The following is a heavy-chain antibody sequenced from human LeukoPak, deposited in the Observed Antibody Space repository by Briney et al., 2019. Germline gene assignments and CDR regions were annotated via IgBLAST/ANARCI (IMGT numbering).Heavy chain of an antibody. CDR3: ARGLTSSTRYFDY. Sequence: GGSLRLSCEASGFTFSKYSMAWVRQAPGKGLEWASIISDDSSDTHYSDSLKGRFTISRDNSWKTLSLQMNSLRVEDTAVYYCARGLTSSTRYFDYWGQGTVVTVSS. CDR1: GFTFSKYS. J-gene: IGHJ4*02. V-gene: IGHV3-23*01. CDR2: ISDDSSDT.